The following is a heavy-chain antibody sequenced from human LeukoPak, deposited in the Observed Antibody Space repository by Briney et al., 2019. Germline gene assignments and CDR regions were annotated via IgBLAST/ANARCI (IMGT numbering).Heavy chain of an antibody. CDR3: AREVLDTAMALGY. D-gene: IGHD5-18*01. CDR2: ISGTGGST. Sequence: PGGSLRLSCAASGFTFSSYAMSWVRQAPGKGLEWVAGISGTGGSTYYADSVKGRFTISRDNSKNTLYLQMNSLRAEDTAVYYCAREVLDTAMALGYWGQGTLVTVSS. CDR1: GFTFSSYA. J-gene: IGHJ4*02. V-gene: IGHV3-23*01.